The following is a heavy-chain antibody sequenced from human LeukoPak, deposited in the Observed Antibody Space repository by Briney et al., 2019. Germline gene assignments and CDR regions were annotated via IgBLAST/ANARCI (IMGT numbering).Heavy chain of an antibody. V-gene: IGHV4-39*01. J-gene: IGHJ4*02. CDR3: ASGGSYYHY. D-gene: IGHD1-26*01. CDR2: IYYSGST. Sequence: SETLSLTCTVSGGSISSSSYYWGWIRQPPGKGLEWIGTIYYSGSTYYNPSLKSRVTISVDTSKNQFSLKLSSVTAADTAVYYCASGGSYYHYWGQGTLVTVSS. CDR1: GGSISSSSYY.